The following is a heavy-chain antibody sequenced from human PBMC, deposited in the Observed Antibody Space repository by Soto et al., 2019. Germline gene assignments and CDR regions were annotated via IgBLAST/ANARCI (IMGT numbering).Heavy chain of an antibody. CDR3: ARGDFWSGYPNYYYYYGMYV. D-gene: IGHD3-3*01. J-gene: IGHJ6*02. CDR1: RGSITSCGSY. CDR2: IYYSGST. Sequence: SETLWLTCTLSRGSITSCGSYWTWSRQHPGKGLARIGYIYYSGSTYYNPSLKIRVTISVDTSKNQFSLKLSSVTAADKAVYYCARGDFWSGYPNYYYYYGMYVRGQRSTVTVSS. V-gene: IGHV4-31*03.